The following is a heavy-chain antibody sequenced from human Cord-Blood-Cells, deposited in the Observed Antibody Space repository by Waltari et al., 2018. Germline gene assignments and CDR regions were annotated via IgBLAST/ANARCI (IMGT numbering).Heavy chain of an antibody. J-gene: IGHJ6*03. CDR2: INHSGST. V-gene: IGHV4-34*01. D-gene: IGHD5-12*01. CDR3: ARGDIVATSTYYYYYMDV. CDR1: GGSFRGYY. Sequence: QVQLQQWGAGLLKPSETLSLTCAVYGGSFRGYYWSWIRQPPGKGLEWIGEINHSGSTNYNPSLKSRVTISVDTSKNQFSLKLSSVTAADTAVYYCARGDIVATSTYYYYYMDVWGKGTTVTVSS.